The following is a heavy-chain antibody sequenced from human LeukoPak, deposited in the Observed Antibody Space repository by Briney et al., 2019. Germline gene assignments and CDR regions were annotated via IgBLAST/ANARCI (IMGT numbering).Heavy chain of an antibody. Sequence: GGSLRLSCAASGFTVGTYGLAWVRQAPGKGLEWVSAISASGGHTYYADSVKGRFSISRDNFKNTLYLQMNSLRGEDTALYYCAKEMGNSQPFDYWGQGTLVTVSS. CDR2: ISASGGHT. CDR3: AKEMGNSQPFDY. J-gene: IGHJ4*02. D-gene: IGHD2/OR15-2a*01. V-gene: IGHV3-23*01. CDR1: GFTVGTYG.